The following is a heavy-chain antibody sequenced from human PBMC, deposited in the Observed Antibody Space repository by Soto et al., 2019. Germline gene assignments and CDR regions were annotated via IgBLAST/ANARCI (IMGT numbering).Heavy chain of an antibody. Sequence: AGESLKISCKSYGYSFTTYWIAWVRQMPGKGLEWMGSIHPGESGTRYSPSFQGQVTISADRSITTAYLQWRSLKASDTAMYYCARHEATYYNFYGMDVWGQGTTVTVSS. CDR1: GYSFTTYW. CDR2: IHPGESGT. J-gene: IGHJ6*02. CDR3: ARHEATYYNFYGMDV. V-gene: IGHV5-51*01.